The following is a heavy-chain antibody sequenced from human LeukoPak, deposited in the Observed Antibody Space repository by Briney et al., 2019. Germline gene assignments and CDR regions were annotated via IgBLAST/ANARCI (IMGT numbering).Heavy chain of an antibody. Sequence: SETLSLTCAVYGGSISSYYWSWIRQPPGKGLEWIGYIYYSGSTNYNPSLKSRVTISVDTSKNQFSLKLSSVTAADTAVYYCARDRTSVAIPPYWYFDLWGRGTLVTVSS. D-gene: IGHD2-2*02. CDR1: GGSISSYY. J-gene: IGHJ2*01. CDR3: ARDRTSVAIPPYWYFDL. CDR2: IYYSGST. V-gene: IGHV4-59*01.